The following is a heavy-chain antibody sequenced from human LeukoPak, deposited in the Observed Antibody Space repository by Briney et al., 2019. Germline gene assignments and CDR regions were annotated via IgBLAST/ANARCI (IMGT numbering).Heavy chain of an antibody. CDR1: GFSVSYNY. J-gene: IGHJ4*02. CDR2: IYAGGDT. Sequence: GGSLRLSCAASGFSVSYNYMSWVRQAPARGLEWVSVIYAGGDTYYADSVKGRFTISRDNSKNTVYLQIHSLRADDTAVYYCARISGTLCFDLWGLGTLVTVSS. D-gene: IGHD1-7*01. V-gene: IGHV3-66*01. CDR3: ARISGTLCFDL.